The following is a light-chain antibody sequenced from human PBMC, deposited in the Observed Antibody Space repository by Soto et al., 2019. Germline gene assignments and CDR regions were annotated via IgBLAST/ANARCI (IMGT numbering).Light chain of an antibody. CDR2: DAY. J-gene: IGKJ5*01. V-gene: IGKV3-11*01. CDR3: QQRGSWPPFT. CDR1: QSVSNF. Sequence: EIVLTQSPATLSLSPGERATLSCRASQSVSNFLAWYQQKPGQAPRLLIYDAYNRATGIPARFSGSGSGTDFTLTIRNLEPEDFALYYCQQRGSWPPFTFGQGTRLEIK.